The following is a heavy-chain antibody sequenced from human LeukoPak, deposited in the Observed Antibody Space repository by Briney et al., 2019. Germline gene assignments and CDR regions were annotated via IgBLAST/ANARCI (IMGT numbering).Heavy chain of an antibody. CDR1: GFALNYYN. CDR2: ISSSSDYI. J-gene: IGHJ4*02. D-gene: IGHD1-14*01. Sequence: PGGSLRLSCAASGFALNYYNMNWVRQAPGKGLEWVSSISSSSDYIYYADSVKGRFTISRDNAKNSLFLQMNSLKAEDTAVYYCTTSPAPGVDYWGQGTLVTVSS. V-gene: IGHV3-21*01. CDR3: TTSPAPGVDY.